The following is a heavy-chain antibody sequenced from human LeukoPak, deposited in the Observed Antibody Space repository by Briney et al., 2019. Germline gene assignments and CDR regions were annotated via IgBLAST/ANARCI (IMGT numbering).Heavy chain of an antibody. CDR1: GSTFSKYI. V-gene: IGHV3-48*02. Sequence: PGGSLRLSCAASGSTFSKYIMNWVRQAPGKGLEWVSFISSGGTTKYYTDSVKGRFTISRDNAKNSLYLQMNSLRDEDTAVYYCARTGIVVADSRELDYWGQGTLVTVSS. CDR2: ISSGGTTK. J-gene: IGHJ4*02. D-gene: IGHD6-19*01. CDR3: ARTGIVVADSRELDY.